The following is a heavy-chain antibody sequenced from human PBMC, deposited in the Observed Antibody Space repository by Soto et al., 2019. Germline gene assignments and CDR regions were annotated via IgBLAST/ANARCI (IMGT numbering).Heavy chain of an antibody. V-gene: IGHV4-59*01. CDR3: AGGGSYYDSSGPDY. CDR2: IYYSGST. Sequence: SETLSLTCTASGGSISSYYWSWIRQPPGKGLEWIGYIYYSGSTNYNPSLKSRVTISVDTSKNQFSLKLSSVTAADTAVYYCAGGGSYYDSSGPDYWGQGTLVTVSS. J-gene: IGHJ4*02. D-gene: IGHD3-22*01. CDR1: GGSISSYY.